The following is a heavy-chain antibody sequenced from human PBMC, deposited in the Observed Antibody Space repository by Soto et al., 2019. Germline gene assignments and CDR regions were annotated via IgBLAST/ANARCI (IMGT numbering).Heavy chain of an antibody. Sequence: QVQLVQSGAEVKKPGSSVKVSCKASGGTFSTYTITWVRQAPGQGLEWMGRIIPIMGIINHAQKFQGRVTISADKFTGTAYMELTGLRSDDTAVYYCAGDPDSHYNDSHASSYPWGQETLVTVSS. V-gene: IGHV1-69*08. CDR1: GGTFSTYT. D-gene: IGHD4-4*01. CDR2: IIPIMGII. J-gene: IGHJ5*02. CDR3: AGDPDSHYNDSHASSYP.